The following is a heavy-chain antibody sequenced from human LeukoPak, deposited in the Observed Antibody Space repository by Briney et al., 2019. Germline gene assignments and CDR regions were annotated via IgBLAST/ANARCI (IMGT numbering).Heavy chain of an antibody. V-gene: IGHV3-23*01. CDR3: AKDPWNGFDY. CDR1: GFTFCNYA. D-gene: IGHD1-1*01. J-gene: IGHJ4*02. Sequence: GGSLRLSCAAPGFTFCNYAMTRGRQGPRKGVEWVSDISGGGGNTYYADSVKGRFTISRDNSKNTLYLQMHSLRAEDTAVYYCAKDPWNGFDYWGQGTLVTVSS. CDR2: ISGGGGNT.